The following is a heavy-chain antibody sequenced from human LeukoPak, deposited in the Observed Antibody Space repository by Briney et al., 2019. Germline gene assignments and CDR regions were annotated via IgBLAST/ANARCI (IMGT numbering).Heavy chain of an antibody. J-gene: IGHJ6*02. CDR1: GFTFSSYW. V-gene: IGHV3-7*05. CDR2: IKQDGSEK. D-gene: IGHD2-2*01. CDR3: ARDHRLNKYCSSTSCMENYYYYGMDV. Sequence: GGPLRLSCAASGFTFSSYWMSWVRQAPGKGLEWVANIKQDGSEKYYVDSVKGRFTISRDNAKNSLYLQMNSLRAEDTAVYYCARDHRLNKYCSSTSCMENYYYYGMDVWGQGTTVTVSS.